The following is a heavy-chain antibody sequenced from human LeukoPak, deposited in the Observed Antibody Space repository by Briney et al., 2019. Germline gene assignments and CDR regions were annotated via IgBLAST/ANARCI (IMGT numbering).Heavy chain of an antibody. J-gene: IGHJ6*02. D-gene: IGHD1-26*01. CDR1: GFTFSSYW. CDR2: IKQDGSEK. Sequence: GRSLRLSCAASGFTFSSYWMSWVRQAPGKGLEWVANIKQDGSEKYYVDSVKGRFTISRDNAKNSLYLQMNSLRAEDTAVYYCARVGGYATELYYYYSMDVWGQGTTVTVSS. V-gene: IGHV3-7*05. CDR3: ARVGGYATELYYYYSMDV.